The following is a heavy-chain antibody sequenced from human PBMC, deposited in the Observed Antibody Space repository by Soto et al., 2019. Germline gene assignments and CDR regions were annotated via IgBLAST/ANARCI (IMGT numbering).Heavy chain of an antibody. CDR2: IYYTGST. V-gene: IGHV4-59*01. CDR1: GDSISSYY. J-gene: IGHJ4*02. D-gene: IGHD3-10*01. CDR3: ARRGSGRNFDY. Sequence: QVQLQESGPGLVKPSETLSLTCTVSGDSISSYYWSWIRQPPGKGLEWIGYIYYTGSTNYNPSLKSRVTISVDTCKNQFSLKLTSVTAADTAVYYCARRGSGRNFDYWGQGTLVTVSS.